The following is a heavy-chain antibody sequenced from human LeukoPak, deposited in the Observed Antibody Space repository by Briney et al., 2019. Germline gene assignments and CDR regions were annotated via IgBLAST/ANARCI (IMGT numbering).Heavy chain of an antibody. CDR3: ARDSSSSWYYFDY. CDR2: IKQDGSEK. Sequence: AGGSLRLSCAASGFTFSSYRMSWVRQAPGKGLEWVANIKQDGSEKYYVDSVKGRLTISRDNAKNSLYLQMNSLRAEDTAVYYCARDSSSSWYYFDYWGQGTLVTVSS. D-gene: IGHD6-13*01. J-gene: IGHJ4*02. CDR1: GFTFSSYR. V-gene: IGHV3-7*03.